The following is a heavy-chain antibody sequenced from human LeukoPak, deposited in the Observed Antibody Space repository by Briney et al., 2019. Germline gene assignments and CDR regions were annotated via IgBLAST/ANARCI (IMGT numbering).Heavy chain of an antibody. Sequence: ASVKVSCKASGYTFTNYGFSWVRQAPGQGLELMGWISAYNGNTNYAQKFQGRVTMTTDTSTSTAYMELRSLRSDDTAVYYCARQGYGGHSQGAADYWGQGTLVTVSS. CDR1: GYTFTNYG. CDR3: ARQGYGGHSQGAADY. V-gene: IGHV1-18*01. D-gene: IGHD4-23*01. J-gene: IGHJ4*02. CDR2: ISAYNGNT.